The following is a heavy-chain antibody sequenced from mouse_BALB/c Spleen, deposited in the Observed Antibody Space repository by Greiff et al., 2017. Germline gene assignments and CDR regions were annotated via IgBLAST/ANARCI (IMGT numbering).Heavy chain of an antibody. J-gene: IGHJ2*01. CDR1: GFTFSSYA. CDR2: ISSGGST. CDR3: ARGPIYFPLDY. V-gene: IGHV5-6-5*01. Sequence: DVMLVESGGGLVKPGGSLKLSCAASGFTFSSYAMSWVRQTPEKRLEWVASISSGGSTYYPDSVKGRFTISRDNARNILYLQMSSLRSEDTAMYYCARGPIYFPLDYWGQGTTLTVSS. D-gene: IGHD2-1*01.